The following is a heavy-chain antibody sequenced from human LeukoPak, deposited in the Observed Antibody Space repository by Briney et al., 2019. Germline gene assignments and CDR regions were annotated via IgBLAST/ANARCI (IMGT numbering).Heavy chain of an antibody. CDR3: AKEHYYGSGSYYNIYYYYGMDV. Sequence: GGSLRLSCAASGFTFSSYGMHWVRQAPGKGLEWVAVISYDGSNKYYADSVKGRFTIFRDNSKNTLYLQMNSLRAEDTAVYYCAKEHYYGSGSYYNIYYYYGMDVWGKGTTVTVSS. CDR1: GFTFSSYG. CDR2: ISYDGSNK. D-gene: IGHD3-10*01. J-gene: IGHJ6*04. V-gene: IGHV3-30*18.